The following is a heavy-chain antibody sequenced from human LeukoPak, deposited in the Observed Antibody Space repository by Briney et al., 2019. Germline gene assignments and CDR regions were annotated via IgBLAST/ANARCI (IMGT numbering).Heavy chain of an antibody. J-gene: IGHJ4*02. CDR2: INPNSGGT. V-gene: IGHV1-2*02. D-gene: IGHD3-22*01. Sequence: ASVKVSCKASGYTFTGYYMHWGRQAPGQGLEWMGWINPNSGGTNYAQKFQGRVTMTRDTSISTAYMELSRLRSDDTAVYYCARAYDSSGYLFFDYWGQGTLVTVSS. CDR3: ARAYDSSGYLFFDY. CDR1: GYTFTGYY.